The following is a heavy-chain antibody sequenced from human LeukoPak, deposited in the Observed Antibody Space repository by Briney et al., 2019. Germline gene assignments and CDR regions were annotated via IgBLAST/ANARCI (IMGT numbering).Heavy chain of an antibody. J-gene: IGHJ6*02. D-gene: IGHD5-12*01. CDR1: GFTFSSYS. CDR2: ISSSSSYI. CDR3: ARDLGLRRLNQHGMDV. V-gene: IGHV3-21*01. Sequence: GGSLRLSCAASGFTFSSYSMNWVRQAPGKGLEWVSSISSSSSYIYYADSVKGRFTISRDNAKNSLYLQMNSLRAEDTAVYYCARDLGLRRLNQHGMDVWGQGTTVTVSS.